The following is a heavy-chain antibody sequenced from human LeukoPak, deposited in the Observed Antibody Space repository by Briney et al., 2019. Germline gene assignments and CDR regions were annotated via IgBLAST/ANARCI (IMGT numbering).Heavy chain of an antibody. J-gene: IGHJ4*02. V-gene: IGHV4-34*01. CDR3: ARGGDCSSTSCSFDY. CDR2: INHSGST. D-gene: IGHD2-2*01. Sequence: SETLSLTCAVYGGSFSGYYWSWIRQPPGKGLEWIGEINHSGSTNYNPSLKSRVTISVDMSKNQFSLKLSSVTAADTAVYYCARGGDCSSTSCSFDYWGQGTLVTVSS. CDR1: GGSFSGYY.